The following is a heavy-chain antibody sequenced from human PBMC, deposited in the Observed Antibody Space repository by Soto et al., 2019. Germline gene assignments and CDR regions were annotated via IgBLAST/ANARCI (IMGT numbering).Heavy chain of an antibody. J-gene: IGHJ4*02. Sequence: VGSLRLSCAASGFTFSSYAMSWVRQAPGKGLEWVSAISGSGGSTYYADSVKGRFTISRDNSKNTLYLQMNSLRAEDTAVYYCASHGVLRFLEWLLYYWGQGTLVTVSS. CDR3: ASHGVLRFLEWLLYY. D-gene: IGHD3-3*01. V-gene: IGHV3-23*01. CDR2: ISGSGGST. CDR1: GFTFSSYA.